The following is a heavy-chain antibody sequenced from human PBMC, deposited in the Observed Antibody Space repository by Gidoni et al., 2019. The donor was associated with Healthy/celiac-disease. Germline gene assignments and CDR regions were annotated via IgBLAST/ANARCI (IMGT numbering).Heavy chain of an antibody. V-gene: IGHV3-48*01. CDR3: GVTPDYYDVPGMDV. D-gene: IGHD3-22*01. CDR2: ISSSSSTI. Sequence: EVQLVESGGGLVQPGGSLRLSCAASGFTFSSYSMNWVRQAPGKGLEWVSYISSSSSTIYYADSVKGRFTISRDNAKNSLYLQMNSLRAEDTAVYYCGVTPDYYDVPGMDVWGQGTTVTVSS. CDR1: GFTFSSYS. J-gene: IGHJ6*02.